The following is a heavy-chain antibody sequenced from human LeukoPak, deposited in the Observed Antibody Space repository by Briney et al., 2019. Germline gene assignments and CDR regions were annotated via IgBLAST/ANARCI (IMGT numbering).Heavy chain of an antibody. CDR1: GGSINIYY. V-gene: IGHV4-4*07. CDR3: ARAGTYYYYYMDV. J-gene: IGHJ6*03. CDR2: IYTSGST. Sequence: SETLSLTCTVSGGSINIYYWSWIRQPAGRGLEWIGRIYTSGSTNYNPSLKTRVTMSVDMSKNQFSLKLSSVTAADTAVYYCARAGTYYYYYMDVWGKGTMVTISS. D-gene: IGHD6-19*01.